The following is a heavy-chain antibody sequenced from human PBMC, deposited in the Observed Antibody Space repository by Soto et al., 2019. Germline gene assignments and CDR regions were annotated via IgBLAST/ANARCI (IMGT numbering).Heavy chain of an antibody. CDR2: INHSGVT. D-gene: IGHD6-19*01. Sequence: SETLSLTCALHGGSFSGYYWSWIRQPPGKGLEWIGEINHSGVTNYKPSLKRRVTISVDTSKNQFSLQLKSVTAADTALYYCARFSGSYYYAMDVWGQGSTVT. V-gene: IGHV4-34*01. J-gene: IGHJ6*02. CDR3: ARFSGSYYYAMDV. CDR1: GGSFSGYY.